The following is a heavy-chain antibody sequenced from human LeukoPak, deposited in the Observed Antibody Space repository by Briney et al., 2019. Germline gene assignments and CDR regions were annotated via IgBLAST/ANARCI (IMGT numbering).Heavy chain of an antibody. V-gene: IGHV1-24*01. CDR2: FDPEDGET. CDR3: ATNSKWEPTPFDY. Sequence: ASVKVSCKASGGTFSSYAISWVRQALGKGLEWMGGFDPEDGETIYAQKFQGRVTMTEDTSTDTAYMELSSLRSEDTAVYYCATNSKWEPTPFDYWGQGTLVTVSS. CDR1: GGTFSSYA. J-gene: IGHJ4*02. D-gene: IGHD1-26*01.